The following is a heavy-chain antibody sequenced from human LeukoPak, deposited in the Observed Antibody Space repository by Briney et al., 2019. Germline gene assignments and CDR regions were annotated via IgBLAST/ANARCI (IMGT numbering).Heavy chain of an antibody. CDR2: ITVYNGNT. D-gene: IGHD5-18*01. CDR1: GYSFTTYG. Sequence: GASVKVSCKASGYSFTTYGISWERQAPGQGLEWMGRITVYNGNTNYAERFQGRVTMTTDTSTSTAYMELRSLRSDDTAAYYCGRSGYRYSYDFDYYMDVWAKGTTITVSS. V-gene: IGHV1-18*01. J-gene: IGHJ6*03. CDR3: GRSGYRYSYDFDYYMDV.